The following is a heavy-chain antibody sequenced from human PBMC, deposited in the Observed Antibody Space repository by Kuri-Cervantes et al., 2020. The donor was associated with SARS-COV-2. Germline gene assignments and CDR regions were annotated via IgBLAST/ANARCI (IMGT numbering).Heavy chain of an antibody. CDR1: GFTFGSYS. V-gene: IGHV3-30*03. D-gene: IGHD7-27*01. Sequence: GESLKISCAASGFTFGSYSMNWVRRAPGKGLEWVAVISYDGNNEYYAESVRGRFTISRDNSKNSLYLQMNSLRAEDTAVYYCARSHAVGKTSYFALDVWGQGTTVTVSS. CDR3: ARSHAVGKTSYFALDV. J-gene: IGHJ6*02. CDR2: ISYDGNNE.